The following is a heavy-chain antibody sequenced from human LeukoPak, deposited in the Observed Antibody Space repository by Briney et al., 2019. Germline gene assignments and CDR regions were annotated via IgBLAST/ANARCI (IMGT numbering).Heavy chain of an antibody. J-gene: IGHJ4*02. CDR3: ARDVRVYCGGDCSKLYYFDH. Sequence: GGSLRLSCAASGFTVSTYWMSWVRQAPGKGLEWVANIKEDGSEKYYVDSVRGRFSISRDNAKNSLYLQMNSLRAEDTAVYYCARDVRVYCGGDCSKLYYFDHWGQGTLVTVSS. CDR2: IKEDGSEK. V-gene: IGHV3-7*01. CDR1: GFTVSTYW. D-gene: IGHD2-21*01.